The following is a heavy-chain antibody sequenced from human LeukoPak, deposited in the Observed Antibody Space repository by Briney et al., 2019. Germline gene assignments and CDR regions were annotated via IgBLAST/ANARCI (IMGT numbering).Heavy chain of an antibody. Sequence: SETLSLTCTVSGGSISSSSYYWGWIRQPPGKGLEWIGSIYYSGSTYYNPSLKSRVTISVDTSKNQFPLKLSSVTAADTAVYYCAIVATDAGLEYWGQGTLVTVSS. CDR3: AIVATDAGLEY. CDR1: GGSISSSSYY. CDR2: IYYSGST. V-gene: IGHV4-39*01. D-gene: IGHD5-12*01. J-gene: IGHJ4*02.